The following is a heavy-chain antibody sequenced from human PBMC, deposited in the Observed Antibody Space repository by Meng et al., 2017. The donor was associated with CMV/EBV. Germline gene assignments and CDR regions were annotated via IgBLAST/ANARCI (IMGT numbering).Heavy chain of an antibody. CDR2: INPSGGST. CDR1: GYTFTSYY. Sequence: ASVTVSCKASGYTFTSYYMHWVRQAPGQGLEWMGIINPSGGSTSYAQKFQGRVTMTRDTSTSTVYMELSSLRSEDTAVYYCARAFPPSSGSYYLSPFFDYWGQGTLVTVSS. CDR3: ARAFPPSSGSYYLSPFFDY. V-gene: IGHV1-46*01. D-gene: IGHD2-15*01. J-gene: IGHJ4*02.